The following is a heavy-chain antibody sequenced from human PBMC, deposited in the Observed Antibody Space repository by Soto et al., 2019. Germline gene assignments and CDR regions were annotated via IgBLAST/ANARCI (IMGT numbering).Heavy chain of an antibody. Sequence: QVQLVQSGAEVKKPGASVKVSCKASGYTFANYFMNWVRQTPGQGLEWMGIIDPSAGSTSYAQKFQGRVTMRRDTPTSTVYMELSSLRSEDTAVYYCAGAPPSDTGYLDLWGRGTLVIVYS. V-gene: IGHV1-46*01. J-gene: IGHJ2*01. CDR3: AGAPPSDTGYLDL. CDR1: GYTFANYF. CDR2: IDPSAGST. D-gene: IGHD5-18*01.